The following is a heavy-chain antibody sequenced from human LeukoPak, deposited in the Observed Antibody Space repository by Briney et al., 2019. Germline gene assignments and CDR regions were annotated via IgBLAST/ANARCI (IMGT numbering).Heavy chain of an antibody. Sequence: GGSLRLSCAASGFTFSSYEMIWVRQAPGKGLEWVSYISSSGSTIYYADSVKGRFTISRDNAKNSLYLQMNSLRAEDTAVYYCAELGITMIGGVWGKGTTVTIFS. V-gene: IGHV3-48*03. J-gene: IGHJ6*04. CDR2: ISSSGSTI. CDR1: GFTFSSYE. CDR3: AELGITMIGGV. D-gene: IGHD3-10*02.